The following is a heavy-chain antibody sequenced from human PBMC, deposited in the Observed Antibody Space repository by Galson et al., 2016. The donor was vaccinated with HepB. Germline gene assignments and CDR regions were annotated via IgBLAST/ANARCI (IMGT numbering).Heavy chain of an antibody. J-gene: IGHJ6*02. CDR3: AIPRGYRYSMDV. CDR2: IYSGGSR. D-gene: IGHD5-18*01. V-gene: IGHV3-53*04. Sequence: SLRLSCAASGLTVSANYMSWVRQAPGKGPEWVSVIYSGGSRYYADFVKGRFTISRHNSNNTLYLQMNSLRPEDTAVYFCAIPRGYRYSMDVWGQGTTVTVSS. CDR1: GLTVSANY.